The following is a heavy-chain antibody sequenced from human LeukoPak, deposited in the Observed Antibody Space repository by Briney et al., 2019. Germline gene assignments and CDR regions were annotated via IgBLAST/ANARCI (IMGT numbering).Heavy chain of an antibody. CDR1: GGSISSYY. D-gene: IGHD5-18*01. Sequence: ASETLSLTCSVSGGSISSYYWSWIRQPAGKGLEWIGRIYTSGSTDYNPSLKSRVSMSVDTSKNQFSLKLNSVTAADTAVYYCAREGYGFSFDYWGQGTLVTVSS. J-gene: IGHJ4*02. V-gene: IGHV4-4*07. CDR3: AREGYGFSFDY. CDR2: IYTSGST.